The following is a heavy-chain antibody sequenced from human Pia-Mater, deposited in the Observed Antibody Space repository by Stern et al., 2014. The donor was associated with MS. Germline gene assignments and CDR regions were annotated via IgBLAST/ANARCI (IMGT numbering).Heavy chain of an antibody. D-gene: IGHD4-23*01. Sequence: MQLVQSGGGLVKPGGSLRLSCAASGFTFSSYSMIWVRQAPGKGLEWVASISSGGSYIYYADSLKGRFTISRDNAKNSLYLQMNSLRAEDTAVYYCARGRGGNYRYYFDYWGQGTLVTVSS. CDR2: ISSGGSYI. V-gene: IGHV3-21*01. CDR1: GFTFSSYS. J-gene: IGHJ4*02. CDR3: ARGRGGNYRYYFDY.